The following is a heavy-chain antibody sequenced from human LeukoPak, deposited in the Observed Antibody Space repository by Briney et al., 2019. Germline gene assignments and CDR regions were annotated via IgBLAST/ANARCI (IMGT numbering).Heavy chain of an antibody. D-gene: IGHD3-10*01. CDR2: ISAYNGNT. Sequence: ASVKVSCKASGYTFTSYGISWVRQAPGQGLEWMGWISAYNGNTNYAQKFQGRVTIIADKSTSTAYMELYSLRSEDTAVYYCARAIRGSKIASRYYYYYMDVWGKGTTVTVSS. CDR1: GYTFTSYG. V-gene: IGHV1-18*01. CDR3: ARAIRGSKIASRYYYYYMDV. J-gene: IGHJ6*03.